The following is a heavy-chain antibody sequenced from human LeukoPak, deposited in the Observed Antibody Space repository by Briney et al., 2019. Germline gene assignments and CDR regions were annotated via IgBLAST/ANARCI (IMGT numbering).Heavy chain of an antibody. CDR2: ITTYSGLT. CDR3: ARDAEGLDS. Sequence: ASVKVSCKASGYTVINYGFNWVRQAPGQGLEWMGWITTYSGLTHYAQKFQDRVTFSTDRSTTTAFMEMRRLRSDDTAVYYCARDAEGLDSWGQGTVVTVSS. J-gene: IGHJ4*02. CDR1: GYTVINYG. V-gene: IGHV1-18*01.